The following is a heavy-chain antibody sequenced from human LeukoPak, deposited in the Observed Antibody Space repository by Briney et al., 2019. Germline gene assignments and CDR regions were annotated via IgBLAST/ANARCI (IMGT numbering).Heavy chain of an antibody. CDR1: GFRFSDYS. J-gene: IGHJ6*02. CDR2: ISSSNNI. V-gene: IGHV3-48*01. CDR3: AXAXXEDYYYGMDV. Sequence: GGSLRLSCAASGFRFSDYSMNWVRQAPGKGLEWVSYISSSNNIYYADSVKGRFTISRDNAKNSLWLQMNSLRAEDTAVYYCAXAXXEDYYYGMDVWGQGTTVTVSS.